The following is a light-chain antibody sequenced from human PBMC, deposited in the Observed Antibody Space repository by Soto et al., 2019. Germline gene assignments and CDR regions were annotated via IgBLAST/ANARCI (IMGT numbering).Light chain of an antibody. V-gene: IGLV4-69*01. CDR1: SGHSSYA. CDR2: VNSDAGH. J-gene: IGLJ3*02. CDR3: QTWGTGIRV. Sequence: QPVLTQSPSASASLGASVKLTCTLSSGHSSYAIAWHQQQPEKGLRYSMKVNSDAGHNKGDGIPDRFSGSSSGAERYLTISSLQSEDEADYYCQTWGTGIRVFGGGTKVTVL.